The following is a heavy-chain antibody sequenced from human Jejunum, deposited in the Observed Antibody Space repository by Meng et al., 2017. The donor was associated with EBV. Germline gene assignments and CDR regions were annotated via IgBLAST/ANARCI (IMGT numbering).Heavy chain of an antibody. V-gene: IGHV4-30-2*01. CDR2: IYHIGST. J-gene: IGHJ4*02. CDR1: GDSITRGAYL. D-gene: IGHD4-17*01. CDR3: ARGGPDFGDYVPFDY. Sequence: LQLQESGSGLVTPSQTLSLTCAVSGDSITRGAYLWSWIRQPPGKGLEWIGNIYHIGSTYYNPSLKSRVTISVDRSKNQFSLKLTSVTAADTAVYYCARGGPDFGDYVPFDYWGLGTLVTVSS.